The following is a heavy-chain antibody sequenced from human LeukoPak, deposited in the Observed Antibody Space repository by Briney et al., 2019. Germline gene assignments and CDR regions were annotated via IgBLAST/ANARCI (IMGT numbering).Heavy chain of an antibody. Sequence: SETLSLTCTVSGGSISSSSYYWGWIRQPPGKGLEWIGSIYYSGSTYYNPSLKSRVTISVDTSKNQFSLKLSSVAAADTAVYYCARVHRNTYYYGSGSLFADYWGQGTLVTVSS. CDR3: ARVHRNTYYYGSGSLFADY. J-gene: IGHJ4*02. CDR2: IYYSGST. CDR1: GGSISSSSYY. D-gene: IGHD3-10*01. V-gene: IGHV4-39*07.